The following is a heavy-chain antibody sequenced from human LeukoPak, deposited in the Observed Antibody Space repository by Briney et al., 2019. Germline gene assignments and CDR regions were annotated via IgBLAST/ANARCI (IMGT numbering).Heavy chain of an antibody. CDR1: GFTFSSYW. CDR3: ASIPTYYFESSRDY. CDR2: ISGSGDRT. J-gene: IGHJ4*02. D-gene: IGHD3-22*01. Sequence: PGGSLRLSCAASGFTFSSYWMSWVRQAPGKGLEWVSSISGSGDRTYYADSVKGRFTISRDNSKNTVYVQVNSLRAEDTAVYYCASIPTYYFESSRDYWGQGTLVTVSS. V-gene: IGHV3-23*01.